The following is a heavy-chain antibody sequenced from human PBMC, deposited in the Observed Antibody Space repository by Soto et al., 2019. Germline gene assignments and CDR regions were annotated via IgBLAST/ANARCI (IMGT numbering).Heavy chain of an antibody. J-gene: IGHJ4*02. CDR2: INPNSGDT. D-gene: IGHD1-7*01. CDR3: ARGPRYNWNSY. Sequence: QVQLVQSGAEVKKPGASVKVSCKASGYTFTGYYMHWVRQAPGQGLEWMGWINPNSGDTNYAQKFQGRVTMTRDTSISTAYMELSRLRSDDTAVFYCARGPRYNWNSYWGQGTLVTVSS. V-gene: IGHV1-2*02. CDR1: GYTFTGYY.